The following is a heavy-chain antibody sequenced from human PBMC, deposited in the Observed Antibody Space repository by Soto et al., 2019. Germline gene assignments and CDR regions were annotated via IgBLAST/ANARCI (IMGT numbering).Heavy chain of an antibody. CDR1: GGSISSSSYY. J-gene: IGHJ3*02. V-gene: IGHV4-39*01. CDR3: ARQPVTGGQTSTFDI. D-gene: IGHD2-21*02. Sequence: QLQLQESGPGLVKPSETLSLTCTVSGGSISSSSYYWGWIRQPPGKGLEWIGSIYYSGSTYYNPSLQSRVTMSVVTSKNQFSLKPSAVTAADTAVYYCARQPVTGGQTSTFDIWGPGTMVTVSS. CDR2: IYYSGST.